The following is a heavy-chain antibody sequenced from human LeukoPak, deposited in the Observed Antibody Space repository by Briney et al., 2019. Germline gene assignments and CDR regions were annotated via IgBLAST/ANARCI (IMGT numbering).Heavy chain of an antibody. CDR3: AKDGRQWELLEVTFDY. CDR1: GFTFSSYA. Sequence: GGSLRLSCAASGFTFSSYAMSWVRQAPGKGLEWVSAISGSGGSTYYADSVKGRFTIPRDNSKNTLYLQMNSLRAEDTAVYYCAKDGRQWELLEVTFDYWGQGTLVTVSS. J-gene: IGHJ4*02. CDR2: ISGSGGST. D-gene: IGHD1-26*01. V-gene: IGHV3-23*01.